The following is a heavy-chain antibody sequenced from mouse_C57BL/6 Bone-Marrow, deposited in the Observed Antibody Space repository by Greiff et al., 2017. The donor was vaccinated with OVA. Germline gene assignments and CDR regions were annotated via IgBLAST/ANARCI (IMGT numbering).Heavy chain of an antibody. V-gene: IGHV1-26*01. CDR3: ARRRGHPYYFDY. Sequence: EVQLQQSGPELVKPGASVKISCKASGYTFTDYYMNWVKQSHGKSLEWIGDINPNNGGTSYNQKFKGKATLPVDKSSGTAYMELRSLTSEYSAVDYCARRRGHPYYFDYWGQGTTLTVSS. CDR2: INPNNGGT. D-gene: IGHD3-3*01. CDR1: GYTFTDYY. J-gene: IGHJ2*01.